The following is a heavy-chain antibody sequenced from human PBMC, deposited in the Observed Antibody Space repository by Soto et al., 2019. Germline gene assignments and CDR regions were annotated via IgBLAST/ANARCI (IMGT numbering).Heavy chain of an antibody. CDR3: ARQDIVVVPAAIGNYYYYYGMDV. V-gene: IGHV5-51*01. D-gene: IGHD2-2*01. J-gene: IGHJ6*02. CDR1: GYSFTSYW. CDR2: IYPGDSDT. Sequence: PGESLKISCKGSGYSFTSYWIGWVRQMPGKGLEWMGIIYPGDSDTRYSPSFQGQVTISADKSISTAYLQWSSLKASDTAMYYCARQDIVVVPAAIGNYYYYYGMDVWGQGTTVTVSS.